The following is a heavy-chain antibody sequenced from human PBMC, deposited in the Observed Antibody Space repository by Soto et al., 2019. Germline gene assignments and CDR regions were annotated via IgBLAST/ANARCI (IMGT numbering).Heavy chain of an antibody. CDR2: IYYSGST. V-gene: IGHV4-31*03. J-gene: IGHJ5*01. Sequence: SETLSISCTVSGGSISSGGYYWSWIRQHPGKGLEWIGYIYYSGSTYYNPSLKSRVTISVDTSKNQFSLKLSSVTDEDTAVYYCARLFFLAVGGLQPLHASWGRGTLV. CDR1: GGSISSGGYY. D-gene: IGHD6-19*01. CDR3: ARLFFLAVGGLQPLHAS.